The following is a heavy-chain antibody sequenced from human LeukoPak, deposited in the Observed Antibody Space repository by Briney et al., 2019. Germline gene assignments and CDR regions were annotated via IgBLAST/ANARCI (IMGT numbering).Heavy chain of an antibody. CDR1: GFIFSSYA. J-gene: IGHJ4*02. D-gene: IGHD4-17*01. CDR2: ISGSAATT. Sequence: GGSLRLSCAASGFIFSSYAMSWVRQAPGKGLEWVSYISGSAATTYYADSVKGRFTISRDNSENTLYLQMNSLKAEDTAVYYCAKVTVTTTKSFECWGQGTLVTVSS. V-gene: IGHV3-23*01. CDR3: AKVTVTTTKSFEC.